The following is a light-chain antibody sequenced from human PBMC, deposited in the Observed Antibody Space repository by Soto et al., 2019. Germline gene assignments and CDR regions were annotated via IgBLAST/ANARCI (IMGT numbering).Light chain of an antibody. CDR2: AAT. Sequence: MQVKKTAYSLSAEIGDRVTITRWPSQSISIYLNWYQQKPGKAPRLLIYAATSLQSGVPSRFSVSGSGTDFTLSISSLQPEDFATYYCQQSYSTPITCGQGTRLEI. J-gene: IGKJ5*01. CDR1: QSISIY. CDR3: QQSYSTPIT. V-gene: IGKV1-39*01.